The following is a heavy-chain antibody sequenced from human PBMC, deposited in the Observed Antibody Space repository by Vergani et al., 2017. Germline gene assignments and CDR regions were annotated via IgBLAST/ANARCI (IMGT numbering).Heavy chain of an antibody. D-gene: IGHD3-9*01. J-gene: IGHJ6*02. CDR2: IKQDGSEK. Sequence: EVQLVESGGGLVQPGGSLRLSCAASGFTFSSYWMSWVRQAPGKGLEWVANIKQDGSEKYYVDSVKGRFTISRDNAKTSLYLQMNSLRAEDTAVYYCARDYDILTGYSAYGMDVWSQGTTVTVSS. V-gene: IGHV3-7*01. CDR1: GFTFSSYW. CDR3: ARDYDILTGYSAYGMDV.